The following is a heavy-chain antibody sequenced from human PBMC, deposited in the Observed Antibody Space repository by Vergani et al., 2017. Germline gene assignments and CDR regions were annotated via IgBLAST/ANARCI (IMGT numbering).Heavy chain of an antibody. CDR2: IYYSGST. Sequence: QVQLQESGPGLVKPSETLSLTCTVSGGSISSYYWSWIRQPPGKGLEWIGYIYYSGSTHSNPSLKSRVTISVDTSKNQFSLKLSSVTAADTAVYYCARAPAWGDTAMVPDYWGQGTMVTVSS. V-gene: IGHV4-59*01. CDR1: GGSISSYY. J-gene: IGHJ4*02. CDR3: ARAPAWGDTAMVPDY. D-gene: IGHD5-18*01.